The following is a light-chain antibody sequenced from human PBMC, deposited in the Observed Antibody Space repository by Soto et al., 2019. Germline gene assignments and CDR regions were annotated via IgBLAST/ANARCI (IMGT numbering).Light chain of an antibody. V-gene: IGKV1-13*02. CDR3: QQFNSYPLP. CDR2: DTS. J-gene: IGKJ4*01. Sequence: AIQLTQSPSSLSASVGDRVTITCRASQGISSALAWYQQKPGKAPKLLIYDTSSLERRVPSRFRGSGSETDFSLTIRSLHHEDFATYYCQQFNSYPLPFGGGTKVDIK. CDR1: QGISSA.